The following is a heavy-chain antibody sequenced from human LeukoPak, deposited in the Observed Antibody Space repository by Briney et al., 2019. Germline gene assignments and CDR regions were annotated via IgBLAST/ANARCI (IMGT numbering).Heavy chain of an antibody. V-gene: IGHV3-21*04. Sequence: KAGGSLRLSCAASGFTFSSYSMNWVRQAPGKGLEWVSSISSSSSYIYYADSVKGRFTISRDNSKNTLYLQMNSLSVEDTALYYCAKEGGPSGYSPCDSWGQGTLVTVSS. J-gene: IGHJ5*01. CDR2: ISSSSSYI. CDR3: AKEGGPSGYSPCDS. CDR1: GFTFSSYS. D-gene: IGHD5-18*01.